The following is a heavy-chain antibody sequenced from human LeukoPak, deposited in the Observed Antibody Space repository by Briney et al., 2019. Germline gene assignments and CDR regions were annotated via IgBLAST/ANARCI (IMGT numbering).Heavy chain of an antibody. CDR2: IGGGGGEI. CDR1: GFAFNSYA. J-gene: IGHJ3*02. CDR3: ARDRSCSSTSCYDAFDI. D-gene: IGHD2-2*01. Sequence: GGSLRLSCIASGFAFNSYAMAWVRQARGKGLEWVSAIGGGGGEIHYADSVKGRFTISRDNSKNTLYLQMNSLRAEDTAVYYCARDRSCSSTSCYDAFDIWGQGTMVTVSS. V-gene: IGHV3-23*01.